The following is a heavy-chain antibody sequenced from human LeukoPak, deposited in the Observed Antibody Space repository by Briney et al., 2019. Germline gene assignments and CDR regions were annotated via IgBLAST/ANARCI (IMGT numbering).Heavy chain of an antibody. CDR3: ARDPKLRYFDWLPTDYYYYMDV. Sequence: ASVKISCKASGYTFTSYYMHWVRQAPGQGLEWMGIINPGGGSTSYAQKFQGRVTMTRDTSTSTVYMELSSLRSEDTAVYYCARDPKLRYFDWLPTDYYYYMDVWGKGTTVTVSS. CDR2: INPGGGST. D-gene: IGHD3-9*01. V-gene: IGHV1-46*01. CDR1: GYTFTSYY. J-gene: IGHJ6*03.